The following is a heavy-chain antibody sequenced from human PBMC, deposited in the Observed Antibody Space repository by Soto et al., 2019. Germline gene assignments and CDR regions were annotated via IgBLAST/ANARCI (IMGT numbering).Heavy chain of an antibody. D-gene: IGHD6-25*01. V-gene: IGHV3-23*01. Sequence: GWSLRLSCAGSGFSFSRYAMSWIRQTPGTGLEWVAAITNGGTNTYSADSVKGRFTISRDNSKSTLYLQMTSLRAEDTAVYFCAKGSASGPPDYLDFWGQGTLVTVSS. J-gene: IGHJ4*02. CDR3: AKGSASGPPDYLDF. CDR1: GFSFSRYA. CDR2: ITNGGTNT.